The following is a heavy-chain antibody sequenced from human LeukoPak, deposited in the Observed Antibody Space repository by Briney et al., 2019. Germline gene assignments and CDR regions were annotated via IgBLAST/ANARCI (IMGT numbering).Heavy chain of an antibody. CDR1: GYTFTSYD. CDR2: MNPNSGNT. D-gene: IGHD3-10*01. Sequence: ASVKVSCKASGYTFTSYDINWVRQATGQGLEWMGWMNPNSGNTGYAQKFQGRVTITRNTSISTAYMELSSLRSEDTAVYYCARGQKMVRGVTDYWGQGTLVSVPS. CDR3: ARGQKMVRGVTDY. J-gene: IGHJ4*02. V-gene: IGHV1-8*03.